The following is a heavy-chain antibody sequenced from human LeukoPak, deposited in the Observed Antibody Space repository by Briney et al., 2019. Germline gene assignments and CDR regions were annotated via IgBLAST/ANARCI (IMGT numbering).Heavy chain of an antibody. D-gene: IGHD5-12*01. CDR2: INPNSGGT. CDR1: GYTFTGYY. Sequence: ASVKVSCKASGYTFTGYYMHWVRQAPGQGIGWMGWINPNSGGTNYAQKFQGRVTMTRDTSISTAYMELSRLRPDDTAVYYCARIWLRSREEQNWGQGTLVTVSS. CDR3: ARIWLRSREEQN. V-gene: IGHV1-2*02. J-gene: IGHJ4*02.